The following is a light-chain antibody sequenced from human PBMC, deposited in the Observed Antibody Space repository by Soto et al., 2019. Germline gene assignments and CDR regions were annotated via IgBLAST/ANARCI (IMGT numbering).Light chain of an antibody. CDR3: SSYTTSYFYV. Sequence: QSALTQPASVSGSPGQSITISCTGSGRDIGAYDYVSWYQQHPGKAPKLIIYGVKNRPSGVSIRFSASTSAFTASLTISGLQTEDEVDHYCSSYTTSYFYVFGPGTKLTVL. CDR1: GRDIGAYDY. J-gene: IGLJ1*01. CDR2: GVK. V-gene: IGLV2-14*01.